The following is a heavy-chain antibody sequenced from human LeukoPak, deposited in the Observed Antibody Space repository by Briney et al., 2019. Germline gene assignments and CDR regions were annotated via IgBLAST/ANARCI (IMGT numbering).Heavy chain of an antibody. D-gene: IGHD3-10*02. CDR2: ISSSGSTI. V-gene: IGHV3-48*03. CDR3: AELGITMIGGV. J-gene: IGHJ6*04. CDR1: GFTFSSYE. Sequence: PGGSLRLSCAASGFTFSSYEMNWVGQAPGKGLEWVSYISSSGSTIYYADSVKGGFTISRDNAKNSLYLQMNSLRAEDTAVYYCAELGITMIGGVWGKGTTVTISS.